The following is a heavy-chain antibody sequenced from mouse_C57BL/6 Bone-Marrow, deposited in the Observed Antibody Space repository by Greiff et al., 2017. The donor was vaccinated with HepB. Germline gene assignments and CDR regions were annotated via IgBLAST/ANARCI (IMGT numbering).Heavy chain of an antibody. J-gene: IGHJ2*01. Sequence: QVQLQQPGAELVMPGASVKLSCKASGYTFTSYWMHWVKQRPGQGLEWIGEIDPSDSYTNYNQKFKGKSTLTVDKSSSTAYMQLSSLTSEDSAVYYCARKTTVAPSGFDYWGQGTTLTVSS. CDR3: ARKTTVAPSGFDY. V-gene: IGHV1-69*01. D-gene: IGHD1-1*01. CDR1: GYTFTSYW. CDR2: IDPSDSYT.